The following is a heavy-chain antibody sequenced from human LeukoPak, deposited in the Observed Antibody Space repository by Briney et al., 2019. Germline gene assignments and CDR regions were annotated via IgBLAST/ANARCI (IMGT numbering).Heavy chain of an antibody. CDR3: ARAPSGWYQD. D-gene: IGHD6-19*01. Sequence: ASVKVSCKASGYTFTSYGISWVRQAPGQGLEWMGWMNPNSGNTGYAQKFQGRVTMTRNTSISTAYMELSSLRSEDTAVYYCARAPSGWYQDWGQGTLVTVSS. J-gene: IGHJ4*02. V-gene: IGHV1-8*02. CDR1: GYTFTSYG. CDR2: MNPNSGNT.